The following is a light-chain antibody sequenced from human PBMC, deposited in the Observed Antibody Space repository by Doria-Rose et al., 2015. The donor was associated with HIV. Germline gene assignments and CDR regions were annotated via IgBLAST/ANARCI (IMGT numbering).Light chain of an antibody. CDR1: QSFSSTY. J-gene: IGKJ1*01. V-gene: IGKV3-20*01. Sequence: TQSPGTLSLSPGERATLSCRAGQSFSSTYLAWYQQKPGQAPSLLIYDGSTRATGIPDRFSASGSGTDFTLTINRLEPEDLALYYCHQYGTSWTFGQGTKVEI. CDR3: HQYGTSWT. CDR2: DGS.